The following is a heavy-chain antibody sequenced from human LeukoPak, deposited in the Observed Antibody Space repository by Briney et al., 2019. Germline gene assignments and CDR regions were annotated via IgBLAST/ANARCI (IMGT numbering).Heavy chain of an antibody. Sequence: SETLSLTCTVSGGSISSYYWSWIRQPPGKGLEWIGYIYYSGSTNYNPSLKSRVTISVDTSKNQFSLKLSSVTAADTAVYYCARDLTVVGGSTFDYWGQGTLVTVSS. J-gene: IGHJ4*02. CDR1: GGSISSYY. V-gene: IGHV4-59*01. D-gene: IGHD4-23*01. CDR2: IYYSGST. CDR3: ARDLTVVGGSTFDY.